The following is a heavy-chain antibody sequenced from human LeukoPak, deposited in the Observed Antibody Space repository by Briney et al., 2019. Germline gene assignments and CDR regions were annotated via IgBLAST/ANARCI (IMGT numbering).Heavy chain of an antibody. D-gene: IGHD6-19*01. J-gene: IGHJ4*02. CDR2: IFYTGST. CDR3: ASGYSSGWWFY. V-gene: IGHV4-59*01. Sequence: PSETLSLTCTVSGGSISSYYWSWIRQPPGKGLEWIGYIFYTGSTNYNPSLKSRVTISVLTSKNRFSLKLSSVPAADTAVYYCASGYSSGWWFYWGQGTLVTVSS. CDR1: GGSISSYY.